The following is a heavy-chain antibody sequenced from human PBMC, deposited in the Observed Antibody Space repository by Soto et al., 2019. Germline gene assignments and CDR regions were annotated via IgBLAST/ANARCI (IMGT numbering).Heavy chain of an antibody. CDR2: LSNTGST. Sequence: PSETLSLTCTVSGGSISSYYWNWVRQPPGKGLEWTGYLSNTGSTNYNPSLMSRVTISVDTSKNQFSLKLTSVTAADTAVYYCASSPIAISGLLETWGQGALVTVSS. D-gene: IGHD2-21*01. CDR3: ASSPIAISGLLET. CDR1: GGSISSYY. J-gene: IGHJ5*02. V-gene: IGHV4-59*01.